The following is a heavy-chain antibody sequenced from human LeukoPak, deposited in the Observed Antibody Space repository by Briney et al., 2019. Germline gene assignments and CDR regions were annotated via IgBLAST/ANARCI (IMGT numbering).Heavy chain of an antibody. CDR1: GFTFSSYW. D-gene: IGHD5-18*01. J-gene: IGHJ3*02. CDR3: ARGGGYSYGTGAFDI. V-gene: IGHV3-7*01. Sequence: GGSLRLSCAASGFTFSSYWMSWVRQAPGKGLEWVANINQDGSEKYYVDSVKGRFTISRDNAKNSLYLQMNSLRAEDTAVYYCARGGGYSYGTGAFDIWGQGTMVTVSS. CDR2: INQDGSEK.